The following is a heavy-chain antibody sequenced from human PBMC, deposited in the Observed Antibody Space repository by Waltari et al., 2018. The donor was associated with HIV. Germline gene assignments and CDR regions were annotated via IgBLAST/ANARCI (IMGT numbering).Heavy chain of an antibody. J-gene: IGHJ4*02. Sequence: EVQLVESGGGLVQPGGSLRLSCAASGFPFSSYWMHWVRPAPGKGLVGFSRIKSEGSSTNYADSGKGRITISRDNAKNTVYLQMNSLRAEDTALYYCASLYNYVWGSPPPFDYWGQGTLVTVSS. CDR1: GFPFSSYW. D-gene: IGHD3-16*01. V-gene: IGHV3-74*01. CDR3: ASLYNYVWGSPPPFDY. CDR2: IKSEGSST.